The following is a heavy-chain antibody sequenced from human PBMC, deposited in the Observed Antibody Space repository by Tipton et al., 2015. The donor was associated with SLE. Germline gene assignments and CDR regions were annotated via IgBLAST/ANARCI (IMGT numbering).Heavy chain of an antibody. CDR2: ISSSGSTI. J-gene: IGHJ4*02. CDR1: GFTFSSYE. V-gene: IGHV3-48*03. Sequence: SLRLSCAASGFTFSSYEMNWVRQAPGKGLEWVSYISSSGSTIYYADSVKGRFTISRDNAKNSLYLQMNSLRAEDTAVYYCARDLIAVAGTGEGFDYWGQGTLVTVSS. CDR3: ARDLIAVAGTGEGFDY. D-gene: IGHD6-19*01.